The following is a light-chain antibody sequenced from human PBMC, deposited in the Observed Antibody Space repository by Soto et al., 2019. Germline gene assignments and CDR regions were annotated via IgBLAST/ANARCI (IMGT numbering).Light chain of an antibody. V-gene: IGKV3-11*01. Sequence: EIVLTQSPATLSLSPGERATLSCRASQSVSSYLVWYQQKPGQAPRLLISDASNRATGIPARFSGSGSGADFTLTISSLEPEDFAVYYWQQRANWPLTFGGGTKVEIK. CDR1: QSVSSY. CDR3: QQRANWPLT. CDR2: DAS. J-gene: IGKJ4*01.